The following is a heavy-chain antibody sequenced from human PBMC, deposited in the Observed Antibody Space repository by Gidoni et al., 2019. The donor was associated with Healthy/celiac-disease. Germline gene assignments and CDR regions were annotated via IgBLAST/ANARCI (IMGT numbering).Heavy chain of an antibody. CDR2: INHSGST. J-gene: IGHJ4*02. CDR3: ARGVGYCSGGSCWSPN. Sequence: QLQLQQWGAGLLKPSETLSLTCAVYGGSFRGYYWSWIRQPPGKGLEWIGEINHSGSTNYNPSLKSRVTISVDTSKNQFSLKLSSVTAADTAVYYCARGVGYCSGGSCWSPNWGQGTLVTVSS. V-gene: IGHV4-34*01. D-gene: IGHD2-15*01. CDR1: GGSFRGYY.